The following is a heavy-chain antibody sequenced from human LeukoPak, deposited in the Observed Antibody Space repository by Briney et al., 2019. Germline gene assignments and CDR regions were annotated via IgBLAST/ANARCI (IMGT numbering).Heavy chain of an antibody. Sequence: SVKVSCKASGGTFSSYTISWVRQAPGQGLEWMGRIIPILGIANYAQKFQGRVTITADKSTSTAYMELSSLRSEDTAVYYCARGTYYYDRSGSWFDPWGQGTLVTVSS. CDR2: IIPILGIA. J-gene: IGHJ5*02. CDR3: ARGTYYYDRSGSWFDP. CDR1: GGTFSSYT. V-gene: IGHV1-69*02. D-gene: IGHD3-22*01.